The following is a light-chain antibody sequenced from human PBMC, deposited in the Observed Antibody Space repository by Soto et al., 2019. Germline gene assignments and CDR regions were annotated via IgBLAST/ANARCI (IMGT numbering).Light chain of an antibody. CDR2: TGS. CDR1: QSISSW. V-gene: IGKV1-12*01. Sequence: DIPMTHSPCSVSASVGDRVSITGRVSQSISSWLAWYQQNRGRAPKLLDYTGSSFESGVPSMFSGTGSGTDFTLTISSLQPEDVATYYCQQANSFPLTFGGGTKVEIK. J-gene: IGKJ4*01. CDR3: QQANSFPLT.